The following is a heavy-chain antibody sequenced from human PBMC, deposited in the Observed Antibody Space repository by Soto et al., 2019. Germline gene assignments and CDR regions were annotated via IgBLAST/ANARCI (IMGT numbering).Heavy chain of an antibody. J-gene: IGHJ2*01. CDR3: AKNRGAGDYTNWSFAV. D-gene: IGHD2-2*02. V-gene: IGHV3-23*01. CDR2: IHGDGDYS. CDR1: GFMFSCCA. Sequence: EVQLLDSGGGLVQPGGSLRLSCAASGFMFSCCAMSWVRQAPGKGLEWVSTIHGDGDYSHYTDSVEGRFTISRDNSRNTLYLQMNNPRADDTAVYYCAKNRGAGDYTNWSFAVWGRGTLVTVSS.